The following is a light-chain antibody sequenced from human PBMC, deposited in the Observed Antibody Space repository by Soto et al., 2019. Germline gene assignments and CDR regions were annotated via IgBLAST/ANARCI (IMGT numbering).Light chain of an antibody. CDR2: GAS. Sequence: EMVLTQSPGTLSLSPGERATLSCRASQSISSNSLAWYQQKPGQAPRLFIYGASSRATGIPDRFIGSGSGTHFTLTISRLEPEDFALYYCQQYGSSPRISFGQGTKVDIK. CDR3: QQYGSSPRIS. V-gene: IGKV3-20*01. J-gene: IGKJ1*01. CDR1: QSISSNS.